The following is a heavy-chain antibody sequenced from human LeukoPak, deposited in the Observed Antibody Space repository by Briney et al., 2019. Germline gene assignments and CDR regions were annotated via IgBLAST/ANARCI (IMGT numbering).Heavy chain of an antibody. J-gene: IGHJ3*02. Sequence: PGGSLRLSCAASGFTFSSYGMHWVRQAPGKGLEWVAFIRHDGSNKYYADSVKGRFTISRDNSKNTLYLQMNSLRAEDTAVYYCAKDQLQGQRTYCSSTSCYPLSAFDIWGQGTMVTVSS. CDR1: GFTFSSYG. V-gene: IGHV3-30*02. CDR2: IRHDGSNK. D-gene: IGHD2-2*01. CDR3: AKDQLQGQRTYCSSTSCYPLSAFDI.